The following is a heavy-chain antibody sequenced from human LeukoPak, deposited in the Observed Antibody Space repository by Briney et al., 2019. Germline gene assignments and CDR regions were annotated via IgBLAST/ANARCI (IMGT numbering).Heavy chain of an antibody. Sequence: GGSLRLSCAAAGFTFSSYAMSWVRQAPGKGLEWVSAISGSGGSTYYADSVKGRFTISRDNSKNTLYLQMNSLRAEETAVYYCARSLTGTSPGYWGQGTLVTVSS. J-gene: IGHJ4*02. CDR3: ARSLTGTSPGY. D-gene: IGHD1-7*01. CDR2: ISGSGGST. V-gene: IGHV3-23*01. CDR1: GFTFSSYA.